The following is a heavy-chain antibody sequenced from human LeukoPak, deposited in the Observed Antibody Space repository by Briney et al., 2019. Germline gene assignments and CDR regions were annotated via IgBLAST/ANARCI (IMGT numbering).Heavy chain of an antibody. J-gene: IGHJ4*02. D-gene: IGHD4-17*01. Sequence: NPSETLSLTCTVSGGSISSYYWSWIRQPPGKGLEWIGYIYYSGSTNYNPSLKSRVTISVATSKNQFSLKLSSVTAADTAVYYCARVPSLYGDYYFDYWGQGTLVTVSS. CDR1: GGSISSYY. CDR3: ARVPSLYGDYYFDY. V-gene: IGHV4-59*01. CDR2: IYYSGST.